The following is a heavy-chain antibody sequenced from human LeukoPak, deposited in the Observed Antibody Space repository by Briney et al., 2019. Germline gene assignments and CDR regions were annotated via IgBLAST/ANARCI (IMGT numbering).Heavy chain of an antibody. CDR1: GFTFNNYR. J-gene: IGHJ4*02. Sequence: GGSLRFSCAASGFTFNNYRKHLLRQAPGTGLVWVSRIDHDGSGTSYADSVKGRFTISRDNAKNTLYLQMNSLRAEDTAVYYCARGYYSGSRITYWGQGTLVTVSS. CDR3: ARGYYSGSRITY. D-gene: IGHD1-26*01. V-gene: IGHV3-74*01. CDR2: IDHDGSGT.